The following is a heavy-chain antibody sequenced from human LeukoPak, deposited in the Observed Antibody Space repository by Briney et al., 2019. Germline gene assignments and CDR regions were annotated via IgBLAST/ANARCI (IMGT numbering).Heavy chain of an antibody. Sequence: GGSLRLSCTASGFAFRSHAMHWVRQAPGKGLEWVSAISGSGGSTYYADSVKGRFTISRDNSKNTLYLQMNSLRAEDTAVYYCARDSGGSYYPWGQGTLVTVSS. CDR1: GFAFRSHA. CDR2: ISGSGGST. CDR3: ARDSGGSYYP. D-gene: IGHD1-26*01. V-gene: IGHV3-23*01. J-gene: IGHJ5*02.